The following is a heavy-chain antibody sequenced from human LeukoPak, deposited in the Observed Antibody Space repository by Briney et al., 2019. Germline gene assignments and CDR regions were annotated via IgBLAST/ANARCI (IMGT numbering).Heavy chain of an antibody. D-gene: IGHD3-22*01. J-gene: IGHJ3*02. CDR1: GFTFRSHG. Sequence: GSLRLSCAASGFTFRSHGMNWVRQAPGKGLEWVSGISGSGDITYYADSVVGRFTISRDNSRNTLYLQLDSLRVEDTAVYYCAKGGFITMIVVVINAFDIWGQGTMVTVSS. CDR3: AKGGFITMIVVVINAFDI. CDR2: ISGSGDIT. V-gene: IGHV3-23*01.